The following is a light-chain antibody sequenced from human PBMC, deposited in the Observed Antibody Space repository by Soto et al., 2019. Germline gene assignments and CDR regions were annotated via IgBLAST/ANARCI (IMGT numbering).Light chain of an antibody. CDR2: DAS. CDR3: QQYNSYSRYT. Sequence: FHVAQSPSTLSASVGDRVTITCRASQSISSWLAWYQQKPGKAPKLLIYDASSLESGVPSRFSGSGSGTEFTLTISSLQPDDFATYYCQQYNSYSRYTFGQGTKVDIK. V-gene: IGKV1-5*01. J-gene: IGKJ2*01. CDR1: QSISSW.